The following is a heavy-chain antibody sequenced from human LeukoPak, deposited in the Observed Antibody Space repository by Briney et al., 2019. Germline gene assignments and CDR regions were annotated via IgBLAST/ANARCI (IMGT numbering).Heavy chain of an antibody. J-gene: IGHJ4*02. CDR2: MNPNSCNT. CDR1: GYTFTSYD. Sequence: ASVKVSCKASGYTFTSYDINWVRQATGQGLEWMGWMNPNSCNTGYAQKFQGRVTMTRNTSISTAYMELSSLRSEDTAVYYCARSVAVAGTRDYWGQGTLVTVSS. D-gene: IGHD6-19*01. V-gene: IGHV1-8*01. CDR3: ARSVAVAGTRDY.